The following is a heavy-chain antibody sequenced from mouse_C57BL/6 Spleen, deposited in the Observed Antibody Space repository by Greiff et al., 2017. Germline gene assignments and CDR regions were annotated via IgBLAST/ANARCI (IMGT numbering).Heavy chain of an antibody. CDR1: GYTFTDYY. Sequence: QVQLQQSGAELVRPGASVKLSCKASGYTFTDYYINWVKQRPGQGLEWIARIYPGSGNTYCNEKFKGKATLTAEKSSSTAYMQLSSLTSEDSAVYFCARDYGFAYWGQGTLVTVSA. CDR3: ARDYGFAY. J-gene: IGHJ3*01. V-gene: IGHV1-76*01. D-gene: IGHD2-4*01. CDR2: IYPGSGNT.